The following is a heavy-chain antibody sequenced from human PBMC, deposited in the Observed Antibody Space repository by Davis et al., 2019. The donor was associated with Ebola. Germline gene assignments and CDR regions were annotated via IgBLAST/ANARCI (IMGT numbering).Heavy chain of an antibody. CDR1: GGTFSSYA. CDR3: ARDNYGDYFATYYYYYGMDV. V-gene: IGHV1-69*06. D-gene: IGHD4-17*01. CDR2: IIPIFGTA. J-gene: IGHJ6*02. Sequence: SVKVSCKASGGTFSSYAISWVRQAPGQGLEWMGGIIPIFGTANYAQKFQGRVTITADKSTSTAYMELSSLRSEDTAVYYCARDNYGDYFATYYYYYGMDVWGQGTTVTVSS.